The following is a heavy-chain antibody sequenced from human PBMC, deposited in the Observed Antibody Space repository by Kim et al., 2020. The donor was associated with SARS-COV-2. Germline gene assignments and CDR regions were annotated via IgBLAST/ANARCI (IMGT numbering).Heavy chain of an antibody. V-gene: IGHV3-15*01. CDR3: TTDGDGYNYGYYYYGMDV. D-gene: IGHD5-12*01. CDR2: IKSRTDGGTT. Sequence: GGSLRLSCAASGFTFSNAWMSWVRQAPGKGLEWVGRIKSRTDGGTTDYAAPVKGRFTISRDDSKNTLYLQMNSLKTEDTAVYYCTTDGDGYNYGYYYYGMDVWGQGTTVTVSS. CDR1: GFTFSNAW. J-gene: IGHJ6*02.